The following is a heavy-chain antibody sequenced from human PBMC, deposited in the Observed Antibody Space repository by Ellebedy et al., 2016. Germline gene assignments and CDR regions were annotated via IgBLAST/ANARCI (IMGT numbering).Heavy chain of an antibody. CDR1: GSSITTAYY. CDR2: LFHTGTT. V-gene: IGHV4-38-2*02. J-gene: IGHJ4*02. CDR3: GREGDFGGNF. Sequence: SETLSLTCNVSGSSITTAYYWGWIRQPPGKGLEWIGNLFHTGTTYYNPSLKSRVALSVDTSKNQFSLTMTSVTAADTAIYYCGREGDFGGNFWGPGILVTVSP. D-gene: IGHD4-23*01.